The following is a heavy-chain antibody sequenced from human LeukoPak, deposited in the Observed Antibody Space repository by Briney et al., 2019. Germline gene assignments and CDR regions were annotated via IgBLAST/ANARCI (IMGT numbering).Heavy chain of an antibody. J-gene: IGHJ4*02. CDR3: ARVGSSGWYVHPTLDY. D-gene: IGHD6-19*01. Sequence: GASVKVSCKASGYTFTGYYMQWVRQAPGQGLEWMGWINPSNGDTNYAQNFQGRVTVTRDTSISTAYMELSWLTSDDTAVYYCARVGSSGWYVHPTLDYWGQGTLVTVSS. CDR1: GYTFTGYY. V-gene: IGHV1-2*02. CDR2: INPSNGDT.